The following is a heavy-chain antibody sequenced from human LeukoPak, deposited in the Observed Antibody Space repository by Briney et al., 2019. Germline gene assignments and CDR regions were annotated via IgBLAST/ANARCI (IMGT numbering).Heavy chain of an antibody. Sequence: ASVKVSCKASGYTFTSYDINWVRQAPGQGLEWMGWINPNSGGTNYAQKFQGRVTMTRDTSISTAYMELSRLRSDDTAVYYCARAPYYYDSSGSIKPFDYWGQGTLVTVSS. D-gene: IGHD3-22*01. V-gene: IGHV1-2*02. CDR2: INPNSGGT. J-gene: IGHJ4*02. CDR1: GYTFTSYD. CDR3: ARAPYYYDSSGSIKPFDY.